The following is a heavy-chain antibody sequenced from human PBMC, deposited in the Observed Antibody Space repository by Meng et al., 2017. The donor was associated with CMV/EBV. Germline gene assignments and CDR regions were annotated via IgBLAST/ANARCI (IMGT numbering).Heavy chain of an antibody. V-gene: IGHV5-51*01. CDR2: IYPGDSDT. CDR1: GYSFTSYW. CDR3: ARHFSSTSCSDY. D-gene: IGHD2-2*01. Sequence: GGSLRLSCKGSGYSFTSYWIGWVRQMPGKGLEWMGIIYPGDSDTRYSPSFQGQVTISADKSISTAYLQWCSLKASDTAMYYCARHFSSTSCSDYWGQGTLVTVSS. J-gene: IGHJ4*02.